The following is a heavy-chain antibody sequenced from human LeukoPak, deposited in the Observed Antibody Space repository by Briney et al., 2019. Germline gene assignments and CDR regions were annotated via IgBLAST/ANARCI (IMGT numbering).Heavy chain of an antibody. V-gene: IGHV3-7*03. CDR2: IKQDGSEK. J-gene: IGHJ4*02. Sequence: GGSLRLSWAASGFSFSNYWMHWVRQPPGKGLEWVANIKQDGSEKYYVDSVKGRFTISRDNAKNSLYLQMNSLRAEDTGVYYCDGGTGWVSNLGGGQGTLVIVSS. D-gene: IGHD6-19*01. CDR1: GFSFSNYW. CDR3: DGGTGWVSNLG.